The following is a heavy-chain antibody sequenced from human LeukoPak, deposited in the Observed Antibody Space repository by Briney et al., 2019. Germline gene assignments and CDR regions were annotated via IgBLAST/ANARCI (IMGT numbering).Heavy chain of an antibody. J-gene: IGHJ6*02. CDR3: ARGHSSSWYSNYYYYGMDV. CDR1: GYTFTSYD. Sequence: ASVKVSCKASGYTFTSYDINWVRQATGQGLEWMGWMNPNSGNTGYAQKFQGRVTMTRNTSISTAYMELSSLRSEDTAVYYCARGHSSSWYSNYYYYGMDVWGQGTTVTVSS. CDR2: MNPNSGNT. V-gene: IGHV1-8*01. D-gene: IGHD6-13*01.